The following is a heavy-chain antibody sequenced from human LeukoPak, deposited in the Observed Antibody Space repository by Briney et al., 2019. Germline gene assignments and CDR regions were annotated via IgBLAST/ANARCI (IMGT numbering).Heavy chain of an antibody. CDR3: ARDGWFGDYNWFDP. J-gene: IGHJ5*02. Sequence: PGGSLRLSCAASGFTFISYSMNWVRQAPGKGLEWVPYISSASNTMYYADSVKGRFTISRDNAKNSLYLQMNSLRAEDTAMYYCARDGWFGDYNWFDPWDQGTLVTVSS. D-gene: IGHD3-10*01. CDR1: GFTFISYS. V-gene: IGHV3-48*01. CDR2: ISSASNTM.